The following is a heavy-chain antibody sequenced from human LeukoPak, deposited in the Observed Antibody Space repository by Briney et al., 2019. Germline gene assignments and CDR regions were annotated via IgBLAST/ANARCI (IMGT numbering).Heavy chain of an antibody. D-gene: IGHD3-22*01. CDR3: AGDYYDSSGHHH. V-gene: IGHV3-48*01. CDR2: ISSSSSTI. CDR1: GFTFSSYS. Sequence: PGGSLRLSCAASGFTFSSYSMNWVRQAPGKGLEWVSYISSSSSTIYYADSVKGRFTISRDNSKNTLYLQMNSLRAEDTAVYYCAGDYYDSSGHHHWGQGTLVTVSS. J-gene: IGHJ5*02.